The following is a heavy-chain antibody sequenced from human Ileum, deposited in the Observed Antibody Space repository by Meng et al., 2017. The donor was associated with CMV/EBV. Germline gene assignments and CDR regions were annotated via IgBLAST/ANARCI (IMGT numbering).Heavy chain of an antibody. CDR2: VYWDDDK. CDR3: ARSGGSTWYEENNWFDP. D-gene: IGHD6-13*01. CDR1: GFSLTTSGVG. J-gene: IGHJ5*02. Sequence: QITLKESGPTLVKPTQTPTLTCTIPGFSLTTSGVGVGWIRQPPGTALEWLALVYWDDDKRYNPSLKSRLTITRDTSKNQVVLIMTNMDPVDTATYYCARSGGSTWYEENNWFDPWGQGTLVTVSS. V-gene: IGHV2-5*02.